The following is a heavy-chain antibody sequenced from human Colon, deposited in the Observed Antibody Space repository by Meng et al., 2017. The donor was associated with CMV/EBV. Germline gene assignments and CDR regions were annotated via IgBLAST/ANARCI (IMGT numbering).Heavy chain of an antibody. V-gene: IGHV4-30-4*01. CDR2: IYYSGST. CDR1: GGSIRSDDHY. J-gene: IGHJ4*02. CDR3: TRYALGATYLFDY. Sequence: TVSGGSIRSDDHYWSWIRLPPGKGLEWIGYIYYSGSTYYNPSLKSRVTISLDTSKNQFSLKLNSVIATDTAVYYCTRYALGATYLFDYWGQGTLVTVSS. D-gene: IGHD2-2*01.